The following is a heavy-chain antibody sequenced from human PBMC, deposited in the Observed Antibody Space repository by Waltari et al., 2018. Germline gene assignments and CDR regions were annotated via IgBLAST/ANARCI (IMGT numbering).Heavy chain of an antibody. CDR1: GYSMSAEYY. J-gene: IGHJ5*02. CDR2: IYHRGST. CDR3: ARDEGATPWFDP. Sequence: QGQLQESGPGLGKTAEGLSRTRAVSGYSMSAEYYSCWSRLPAGKGLEWLGCIYHRGSTYYNPAPKRRVTISVDTSKNQVSLELSAVAAAGTAVYYCARDEGATPWFDPWGQGTLVTVSA. V-gene: IGHV4-38-2*02. D-gene: IGHD1-26*01.